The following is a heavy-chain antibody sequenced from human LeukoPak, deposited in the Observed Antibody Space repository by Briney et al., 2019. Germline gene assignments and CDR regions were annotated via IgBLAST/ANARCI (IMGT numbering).Heavy chain of an antibody. CDR2: INSDGSIT. CDR3: ARDYYYYYMNV. CDR1: GFTFGSHW. J-gene: IGHJ6*03. V-gene: IGHV3-74*01. Sequence: GGSLRLSCAAYGFTFGSHWMYWVRQGPGKRLVWVSRINSDGSITNYADSAKGRFTISRDNARNTLYLQMNSLRAEDTAVYFCARDYYYYYMNVWGKGTTVTVSS.